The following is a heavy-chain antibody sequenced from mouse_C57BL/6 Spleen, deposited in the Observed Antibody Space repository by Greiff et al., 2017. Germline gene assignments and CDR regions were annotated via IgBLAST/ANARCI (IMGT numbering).Heavy chain of an antibody. D-gene: IGHD2-2*01. CDR3: ARGRGDGYDSYWYCDV. J-gene: IGHJ1*03. V-gene: IGHV1-72*01. CDR1: GYTFTSYW. Sequence: VQLQQPGAELVKPGASVKLSCKASGYTFTSYWMHWVKPRPGRGLEWIGRIDPNSGGTKYNEKFKSKATLTVDKPSSTAYMQLSSLTSEDSAVYYWARGRGDGYDSYWYCDVWGTGTTVTVSS. CDR2: IDPNSGGT.